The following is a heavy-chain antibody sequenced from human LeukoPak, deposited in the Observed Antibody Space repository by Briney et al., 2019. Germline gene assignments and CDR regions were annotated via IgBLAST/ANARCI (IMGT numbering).Heavy chain of an antibody. V-gene: IGHV3-74*01. D-gene: IGHD6-13*01. J-gene: IGHJ4*02. CDR3: AKAVGRISWSFDY. CDR2: IKYDASST. CDR1: GFTFSSHW. Sequence: RAGGSLRLSCADSGFTFSSHWMHWVRQAPGKGLVWVSRIKYDASSTSYADSVKGRFTISRDNSESTLYLQMDSLRGDDAAVYYCAKAVGRISWSFDYWGQGALVTVSS.